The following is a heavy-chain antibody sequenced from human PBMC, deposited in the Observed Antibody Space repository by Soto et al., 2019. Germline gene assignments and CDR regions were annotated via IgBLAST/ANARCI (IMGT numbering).Heavy chain of an antibody. V-gene: IGHV4-30-4*01. CDR2: IYYGGST. CDR1: GASVTSPEHY. J-gene: IGHJ4*01. CDR3: ARGSGYSYGYDY. Sequence: NPSETLSLTCSVSGASVTSPEHYWTWIRQSPGKGLEWIGYIYYGGSTVYNPSLKGRSTVSVDTSKNQFSLKLSSVTAADTAVYYCARGSGYSYGYDYWGQGTLVTVSS. D-gene: IGHD5-18*01.